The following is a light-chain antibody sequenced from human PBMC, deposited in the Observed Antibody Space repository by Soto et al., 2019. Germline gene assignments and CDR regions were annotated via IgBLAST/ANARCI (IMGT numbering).Light chain of an antibody. Sequence: EIVLTQSPATLSLSPGERATLSCRASQSVGSFLAWYQQKSGQAPRLLIYDAPNRAPGIPARFSGSGSGTDFTLTISSLEPEDFAVYYCQHRSNWLGTFGPGTKVDIK. J-gene: IGKJ3*01. CDR3: QHRSNWLGT. V-gene: IGKV3-11*01. CDR2: DAP. CDR1: QSVGSF.